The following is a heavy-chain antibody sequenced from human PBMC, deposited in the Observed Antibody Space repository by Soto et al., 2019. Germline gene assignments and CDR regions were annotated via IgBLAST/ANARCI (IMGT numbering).Heavy chain of an antibody. CDR2: IYYSGTT. J-gene: IGHJ6*02. D-gene: IGHD2-21*01. CDR3: AASCVACGGFNYYGMDV. V-gene: IGHV4-31*11. Sequence: SETLSLTCAVSGGSISSGGYYWSWIRQHPGKGLEWIGYIYYSGTTYYNPSLKSRVTISVDTPKNQFSLKLSSVTAADTAVYYCAASCVACGGFNYYGMDVWGQGTTVTVSS. CDR1: GGSISSGGYY.